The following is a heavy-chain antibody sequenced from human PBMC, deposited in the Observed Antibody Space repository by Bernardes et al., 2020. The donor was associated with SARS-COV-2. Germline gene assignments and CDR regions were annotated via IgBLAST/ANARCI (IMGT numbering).Heavy chain of an antibody. V-gene: IGHV3-48*01. CDR2: ISTSGNTI. Sequence: GGSLRLSCAASGFTFSTYSMNWVRQAPGKGLEWVSYISTSGNTIYYADSVKGRFTISRDNAKNSLFLQMNSLRAEDTAVYYCARGPYYDNSGYSEGDYWGQGSLVTVSS. CDR3: ARGPYYDNSGYSEGDY. D-gene: IGHD3-22*01. J-gene: IGHJ4*02. CDR1: GFTFSTYS.